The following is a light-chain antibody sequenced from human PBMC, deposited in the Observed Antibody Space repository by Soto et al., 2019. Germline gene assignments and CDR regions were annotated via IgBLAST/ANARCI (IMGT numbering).Light chain of an antibody. CDR3: AAWDDSLSGVV. Sequence: LAQPPSASGTPGQRVTISCSGSTSNIGSNLASWYQQLPGTAPKLLIYNDNQRPSGVPDRFSGSKSGTSASLAISGLRSEDEADYYCAAWDDSLSGVVFGGGTKLTVL. CDR2: NDN. CDR1: TSNIGSNL. V-gene: IGLV1-47*02. J-gene: IGLJ2*01.